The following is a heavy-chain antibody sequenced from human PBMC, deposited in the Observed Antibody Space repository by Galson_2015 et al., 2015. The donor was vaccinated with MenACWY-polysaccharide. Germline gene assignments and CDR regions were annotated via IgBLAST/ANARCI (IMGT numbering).Heavy chain of an antibody. D-gene: IGHD6-13*01. CDR1: GYTFRSYD. CDR2: MNPNSGDA. Sequence: SVKVSCKASGYTFRSYDINWVRQATGQGLEWMGWMNPNSGDAGYARKFQDRLTMTSDTSISTAYMELSSLRSDDTGVYYCARGLYTSSWYEEHYWGQGTLVTVSS. V-gene: IGHV1-8*01. J-gene: IGHJ4*02. CDR3: ARGLYTSSWYEEHY.